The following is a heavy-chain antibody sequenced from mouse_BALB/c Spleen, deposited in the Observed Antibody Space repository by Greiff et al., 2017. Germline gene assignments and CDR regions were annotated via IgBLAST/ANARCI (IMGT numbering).Heavy chain of an antibody. CDR3: ASSGDWGYFDV. CDR1: GYAFSSSW. V-gene: IGHV1-82*01. Sequence: QVQLQQSGPELVKPGASVKISCKASGYAFSSSWMNWVKQRPGQGLEWIGRIYPGDGDTNYNGKFKGKATLTAAKSSSTAYMQLSSLTSVDSAVYFCASSGDWGYFDVWGAGTTVTVSS. D-gene: IGHD3-1*01. CDR2: IYPGDGDT. J-gene: IGHJ1*01.